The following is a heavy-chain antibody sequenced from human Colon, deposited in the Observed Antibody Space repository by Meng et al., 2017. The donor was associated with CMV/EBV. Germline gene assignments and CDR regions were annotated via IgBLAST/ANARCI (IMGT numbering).Heavy chain of an antibody. J-gene: IGHJ4*02. CDR2: IIPILGIA. V-gene: IGHV1-69*10. CDR3: AREESSSSESIDY. CDR1: GGTVSRYA. D-gene: IGHD6-13*01. Sequence: TASGGTVSRYAISWVRQAPGQGLEWMGGIIPILGIANYAQKFQGRVTITADKSTSTAYMELSSLRSEDTAVYYCAREESSSSESIDYWGQGTLVTVSS.